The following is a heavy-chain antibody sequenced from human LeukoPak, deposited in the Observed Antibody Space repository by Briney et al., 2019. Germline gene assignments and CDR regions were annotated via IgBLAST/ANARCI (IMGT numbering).Heavy chain of an antibody. J-gene: IGHJ6*03. Sequence: SGTLSLTCAVSGGSMSDQYWSWIRQTPGTTLEWIGYIYATGNTNYSPSLKGRVTISLDTSKNHFSLRLRSVTAADTALYYCARHFRRDYPDSGSAQYFHYIDVWGKGTTVVVSS. V-gene: IGHV4-4*09. CDR1: GGSMSDQY. CDR3: ARHFRRDYPDSGSAQYFHYIDV. D-gene: IGHD3-10*01. CDR2: IYATGNT.